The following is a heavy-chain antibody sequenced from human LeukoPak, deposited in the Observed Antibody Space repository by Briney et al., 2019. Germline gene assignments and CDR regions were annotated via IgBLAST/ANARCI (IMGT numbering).Heavy chain of an antibody. V-gene: IGHV3-30*04. D-gene: IGHD1-1*01. CDR3: ARELERRRGTYYYYYGMDV. CDR1: GFSFSSYA. J-gene: IGHJ6*04. Sequence: QPGGSLRLSCEASGFSFSSYATSWVRQAPGKGLEWVAVISYDGSNKYYADSVKGRFTISRDNSKNTLYLQMNSLRAEDTAVYYCARELERRRGTYYYYYGMDVWGKGTTVTVSS. CDR2: ISYDGSNK.